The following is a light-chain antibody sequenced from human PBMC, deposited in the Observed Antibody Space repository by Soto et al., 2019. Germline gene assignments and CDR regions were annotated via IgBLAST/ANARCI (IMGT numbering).Light chain of an antibody. V-gene: IGKV3-15*01. CDR2: GAS. Sequence: EIVLTQSPGTLSLSPGERATLSCRAIQSVSSSYLAWYQQKPGQAPRLLVYGASTRPTGIPTRFSGSGSGTEFTLTISSLQSEDFAVYYCQQYNNWPLWTFGQGTKVDIK. CDR3: QQYNNWPLWT. CDR1: QSVSSSY. J-gene: IGKJ1*01.